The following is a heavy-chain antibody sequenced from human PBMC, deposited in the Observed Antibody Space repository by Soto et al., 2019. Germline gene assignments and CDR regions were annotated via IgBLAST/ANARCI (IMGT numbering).Heavy chain of an antibody. J-gene: IGHJ4*02. CDR3: ARDRYYYYDTSGYYSY. CDR1: GYSFTSHF. V-gene: IGHV1-3*04. CDR2: INTGNGNT. Sequence: QVQLVQSGAEVKKPGASMKVSCRTSGYSFTSHFIHWVRQAPGQRLEWMGWINTGNGNTRYSENLEGRVTITRATSASTVYMELSSLRSEDTVVYYCARDRYYYYDTSGYYSYWGQGTLVTVSS. D-gene: IGHD3-22*01.